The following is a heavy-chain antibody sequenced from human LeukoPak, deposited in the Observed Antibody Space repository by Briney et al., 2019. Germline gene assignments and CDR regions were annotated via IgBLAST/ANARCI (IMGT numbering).Heavy chain of an antibody. CDR2: IYTSGST. V-gene: IGHV4-4*07. J-gene: IGHJ4*02. D-gene: IGHD3-3*01. Sequence: PSETVSLTCTVSGGSISSYYWSWTRQPAGKGLEWIGRIYTSGSTNYNPSLKSRVTMSVDTSKNQFSLKLSSVTAADTAVYYCARASDYDFRSGYVFDYWGQGTLVTVSS. CDR1: GGSISSYY. CDR3: ARASDYDFRSGYVFDY.